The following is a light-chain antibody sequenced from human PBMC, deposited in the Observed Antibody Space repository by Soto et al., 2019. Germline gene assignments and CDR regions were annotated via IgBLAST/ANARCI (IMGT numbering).Light chain of an antibody. Sequence: QSVLTQPPSASGTPGQRVTISCSGSSSNIGSHTVNWYQQLPGTAPKLLIYSNNQRPSGVPDRFSGSKSDTSASLAISGLQSEDEADYYCAAWDDSLNGRVFGGGTKLTVL. CDR3: AAWDDSLNGRV. V-gene: IGLV1-44*01. CDR1: SSNIGSHT. J-gene: IGLJ3*02. CDR2: SNN.